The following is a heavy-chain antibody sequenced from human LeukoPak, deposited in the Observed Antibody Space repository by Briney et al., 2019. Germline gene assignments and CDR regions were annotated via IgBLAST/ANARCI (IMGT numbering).Heavy chain of an antibody. Sequence: PGGSLKLSCAASGFTFSGSAMHWVRQASGKGLEWVGRIRSKANSYATAYAASVKGRFTISRDDSENTAYLQMNSLKTEDTAVYYCTRRRSYYDSSGYYGNDAFDIWGQGTMVTVSS. CDR2: IRSKANSYAT. J-gene: IGHJ3*02. D-gene: IGHD3-22*01. V-gene: IGHV3-73*01. CDR3: TRRRSYYDSSGYYGNDAFDI. CDR1: GFTFSGSA.